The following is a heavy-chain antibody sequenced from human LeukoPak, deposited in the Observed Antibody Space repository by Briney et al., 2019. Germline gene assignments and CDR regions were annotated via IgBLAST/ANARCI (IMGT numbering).Heavy chain of an antibody. J-gene: IGHJ6*03. CDR3: ARLLPSLNYMDV. V-gene: IGHV3-7*01. Sequence: GGSLRLSCAASGFTFSSYWMSWVRQAPGKGLEWVANIKEDGTEKNLVDSVKGRFTISRDNSKNTLSLQMNSLRAEDTAVYYCARLLPSLNYMDVWGKGTTVTVSS. CDR1: GFTFSSYW. CDR2: IKEDGTEK.